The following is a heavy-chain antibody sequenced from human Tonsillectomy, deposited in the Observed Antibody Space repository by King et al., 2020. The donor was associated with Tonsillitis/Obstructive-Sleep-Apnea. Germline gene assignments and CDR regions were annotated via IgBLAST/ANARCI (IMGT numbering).Heavy chain of an antibody. V-gene: IGHV1-46*01. CDR2: INPSGGST. Sequence: QLVQSGAEVKKPGASVKVSCKASGYTFTSYYMHWVRQAPGQGLEWMGIINPSGGSTSYAQKFQGRVTMTRDTSTSTVYMEMSSLRSEDTAVYYCARRGAYCSSTCCYKFVDYWGQGALVTVSA. D-gene: IGHD2-2*02. J-gene: IGHJ4*02. CDR1: GYTFTSYY. CDR3: ARRGAYCSSTCCYKFVDY.